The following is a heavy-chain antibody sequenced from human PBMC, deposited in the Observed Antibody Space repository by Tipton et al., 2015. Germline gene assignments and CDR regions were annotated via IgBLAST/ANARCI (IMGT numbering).Heavy chain of an antibody. V-gene: IGHV3-13*01. J-gene: IGHJ6*02. CDR2: IGTAGDT. D-gene: IGHD5-12*01. Sequence: GSLRLSCAASGFPFSNYDMHWVRQAPGKGLGWVAAIGTAGDTYYPGSVKGRFTISRENAKNSLYLQMNSLRAGDTAVYYCARAGLRWLRFSYYGMDVWGQGTTVTISS. CDR3: ARAGLRWLRFSYYGMDV. CDR1: GFPFSNYD.